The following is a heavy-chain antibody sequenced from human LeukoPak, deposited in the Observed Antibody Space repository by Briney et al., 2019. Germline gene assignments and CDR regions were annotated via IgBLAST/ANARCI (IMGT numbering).Heavy chain of an antibody. CDR3: ASTYYYGSGSYPDYYYYYYMDV. CDR2: IYTSGST. CDR1: GGSISSYY. V-gene: IGHV4-4*09. Sequence: SEPLSLTCTVSGGSISSYYWSWIRQPPGKGLEWIGYIYTSGSTNYNPSLKSRVTISVDTSKNQFSPKLSSVTAADTAVYYCASTYYYGSGSYPDYYYYYYMDVWGKGTTVTVSS. J-gene: IGHJ6*03. D-gene: IGHD3-10*01.